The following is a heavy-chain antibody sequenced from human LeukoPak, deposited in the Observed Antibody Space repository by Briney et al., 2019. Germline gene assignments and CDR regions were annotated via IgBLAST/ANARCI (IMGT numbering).Heavy chain of an antibody. CDR1: GLTFSSYG. CDR3: ARDSDYPDY. CDR2: IWYDGSNK. D-gene: IGHD3-10*01. Sequence: QPGGSLRLSCAASGLTFSSYGMHWVRQAPGKGLEWVAVIWYDGSNKYYADTVKGRFTISRDNSKNTLYLQMNSLRAEDTAVYYCARDSDYPDYWGQGTLVTVSS. J-gene: IGHJ4*02. V-gene: IGHV3-33*01.